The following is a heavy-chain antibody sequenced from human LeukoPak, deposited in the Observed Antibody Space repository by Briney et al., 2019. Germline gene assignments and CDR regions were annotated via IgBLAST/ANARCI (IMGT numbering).Heavy chain of an antibody. J-gene: IGHJ4*02. CDR1: GFSFITYS. V-gene: IGHV3-74*01. CDR3: VRVGGRSSIGGDC. Sequence: GGSLRLSCAASGFSFITYSMNWVRQAPGTGLVWVSRINSDGSNSNYADCVKGRFTISREKAKNTLYFQMNSLRAEDPAVYHCVRVGGRSSIGGDCWGQGTLVTVSS. CDR2: INSDGSNS. D-gene: IGHD3-10*01.